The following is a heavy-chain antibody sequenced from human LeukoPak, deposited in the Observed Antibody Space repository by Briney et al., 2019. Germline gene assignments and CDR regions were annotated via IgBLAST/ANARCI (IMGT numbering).Heavy chain of an antibody. CDR1: GFTFSSYA. CDR3: AKEKKYYYDGSGYPGYDY. Sequence: GGSLRLSCAASGFTFSSYAMSWVRQAPGKGLEWVSSINSSGGSTYYADSVKGRFTISRDNSKNTLYLQMNSLRVEDTAVYYCAKEKKYYYDGSGYPGYDYWGQGTLVTVSS. D-gene: IGHD3-22*01. V-gene: IGHV3-23*01. J-gene: IGHJ4*02. CDR2: INSSGGST.